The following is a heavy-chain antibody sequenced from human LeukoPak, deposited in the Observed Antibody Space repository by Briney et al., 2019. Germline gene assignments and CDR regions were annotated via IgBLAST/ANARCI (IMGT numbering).Heavy chain of an antibody. CDR1: GGSFSGYY. J-gene: IGHJ4*02. V-gene: IGHV4-34*01. CDR2: VNHSGST. CDR3: ARGRESSGWDFDY. Sequence: SETLSLTCAVYGGSFSGYYWSWIRQPPGKGLEWIGEVNHSGSTNYNPSLKSRVTISVDTSKNQFSLKLSSVTAADTAVYYCARGRESSGWDFDYWGQGTLVTVSS. D-gene: IGHD6-19*01.